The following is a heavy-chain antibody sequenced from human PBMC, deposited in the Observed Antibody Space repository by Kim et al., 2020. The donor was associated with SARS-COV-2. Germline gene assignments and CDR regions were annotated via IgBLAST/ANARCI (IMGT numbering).Heavy chain of an antibody. V-gene: IGHV1-46*01. CDR3: ARGGDITSSEDFFDY. Sequence: ASVKVSCKASEYSFTRYYIHWVRQAPGQGLECMGVINPSGGTTSYPQKFQGRITVTSDTSTGTVYMELNSLRSDDTAVYYCARGGDITSSEDFFDYWGQGTLVTVSS. J-gene: IGHJ4*02. D-gene: IGHD6-6*01. CDR2: INPSGGTT. CDR1: EYSFTRYY.